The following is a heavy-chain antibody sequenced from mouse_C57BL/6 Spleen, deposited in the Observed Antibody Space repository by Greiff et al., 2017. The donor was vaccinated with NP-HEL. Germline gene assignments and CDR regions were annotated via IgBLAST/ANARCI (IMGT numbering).Heavy chain of an antibody. Sequence: EVQLQQSGPELVKPGASVKISCKASGYTFTDYYMNWVKQSHGKSLEWIGDINPNNGGTSYNQKFKGKATLTVDKSSSTAYMELRSLTSEDSAVYYLSRVKGYCYAMDYWGPGTSVTVSS. CDR2: INPNNGGT. J-gene: IGHJ4*01. V-gene: IGHV1-26*01. CDR3: SRVKGYCYAMDY. D-gene: IGHD3-1*01. CDR1: GYTFTDYY.